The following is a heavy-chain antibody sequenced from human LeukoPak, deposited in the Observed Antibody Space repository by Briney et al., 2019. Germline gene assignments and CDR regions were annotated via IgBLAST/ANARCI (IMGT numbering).Heavy chain of an antibody. CDR2: ISSSSSYI. J-gene: IGHJ6*02. CDR1: GFTFSSYS. V-gene: IGHV3-21*04. D-gene: IGHD2-15*01. Sequence: GGSLRLSCAASGFTFSSYSMNWVRQAPGKGLEWVSSISSSSSYIYYADSVKGRFTISRDNSKNTLYLQMNSLRAEDTAVYYCARDKRYCSGGSCQYYYYYGMNVWGQGTTVTVSS. CDR3: ARDKRYCSGGSCQYYYYYGMNV.